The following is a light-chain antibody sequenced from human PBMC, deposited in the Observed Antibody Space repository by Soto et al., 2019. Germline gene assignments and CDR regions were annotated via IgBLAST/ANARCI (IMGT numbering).Light chain of an antibody. CDR2: EVN. V-gene: IGLV2-14*01. J-gene: IGLJ1*01. Sequence: QSALTQPASVSGPPGQSITLSCTGTSSDVGAYNFVSWYQQRPGKAPQLIISEVNKRPSGLSDRFSGSKSGNTASLTISGLQAEDEADYYCTAYTNAATFVFGTGTKLTVL. CDR3: TAYTNAATFV. CDR1: SSDVGAYNF.